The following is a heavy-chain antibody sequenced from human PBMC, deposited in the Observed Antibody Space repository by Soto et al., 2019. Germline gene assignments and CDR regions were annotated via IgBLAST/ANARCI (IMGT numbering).Heavy chain of an antibody. Sequence: EVQLVESGGGLVQPGRSLRLSCAASGFTFDDYAMHWVRQAPGKGLEWVSGISWNSGSIGYADSVKGRFTISRDNANNSLYLQMNSLRAEDTALYYCAKATRYCSSTSCYADFDYWGQGTLVTVSS. CDR1: GFTFDDYA. V-gene: IGHV3-9*01. CDR3: AKATRYCSSTSCYADFDY. J-gene: IGHJ4*02. CDR2: ISWNSGSI. D-gene: IGHD2-2*01.